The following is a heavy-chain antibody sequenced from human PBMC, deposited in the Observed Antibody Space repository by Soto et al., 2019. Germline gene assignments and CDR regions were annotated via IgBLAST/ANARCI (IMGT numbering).Heavy chain of an antibody. CDR1: GYTFTSYG. CDR3: ARDYYDSSGYSNCFGP. J-gene: IGHJ5*02. V-gene: IGHV1-18*01. D-gene: IGHD3-22*01. Sequence: GASVKVSCKASGYTFTSYGISWVRQAPGQGLEWIGWISDYKGNTEYAQKYQGRVTMNTDTSTSTDYMEMRSLRSDDTTVYYCARDYYDSSGYSNCFGPWGQGTLVTVSS. CDR2: ISDYKGNT.